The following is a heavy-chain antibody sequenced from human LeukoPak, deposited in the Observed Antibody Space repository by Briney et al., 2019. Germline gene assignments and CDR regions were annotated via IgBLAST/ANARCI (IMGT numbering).Heavy chain of an antibody. CDR2: IYHSGST. D-gene: IGHD6-13*01. J-gene: IGHJ4*02. Sequence: PSQTLSLTCAVSGGSISSGGYSWSWIRQPPGKGLEWIGYIYHSGSTYYNPSLKSRVTISVDRSKNQFSLKLSSVTAADTAVYYCARRGRAAAGNLDYWGQGTLVTVSS. CDR3: ARRGRAAAGNLDY. CDR1: GGSISSGGYS. V-gene: IGHV4-30-2*01.